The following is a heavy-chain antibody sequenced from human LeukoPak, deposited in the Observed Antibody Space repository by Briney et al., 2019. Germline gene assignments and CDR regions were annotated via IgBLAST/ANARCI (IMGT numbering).Heavy chain of an antibody. J-gene: IGHJ4*02. CDR1: GFTFSGYS. CDR3: ARRGPGSGWPIDY. CDR2: IASSEIQI. Sequence: GGSLRLSCAASGFTFSGYSLSWVRQTPGKGLEWVSSIASSEIQIYYAGSVQGRFTISRDNAKKSVYLQMNSLKAEDTAVYYCARRGPGSGWPIDYWGQGTLVIVSS. D-gene: IGHD6-19*01. V-gene: IGHV3-21*01.